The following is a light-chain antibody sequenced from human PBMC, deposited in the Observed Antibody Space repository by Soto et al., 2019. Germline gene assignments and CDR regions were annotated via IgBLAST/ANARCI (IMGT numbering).Light chain of an antibody. Sequence: DIQMTQYPSTLSPSEGERVTITCRASQSISIRLAWYQRKPGKAPNLLIYQASSLESGVPSRFSGSGSGTEFTLTISSLQPDDFATYFCQQYDTFSPTWAFGQGTKVDIK. CDR1: QSISIR. V-gene: IGKV1-5*03. J-gene: IGKJ1*01. CDR2: QAS. CDR3: QQYDTFSPTWA.